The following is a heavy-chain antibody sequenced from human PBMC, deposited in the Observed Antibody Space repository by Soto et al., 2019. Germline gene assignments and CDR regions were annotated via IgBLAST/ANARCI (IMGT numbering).Heavy chain of an antibody. CDR3: ARASSHYGYPGYQSNWFDP. V-gene: IGHV1-69*01. Sequence: QVQLVQSGAEVKKPGSSVKVSCKASGGTFSSYAISWVRQAPGQGLEWMGGIIPILGTANYAQKFQGRVTITADESTSNAYMELRSLRSEDTAVYYCARASSHYGYPGYQSNWFDPWGQGTLVTVSS. D-gene: IGHD4-17*01. J-gene: IGHJ5*02. CDR2: IIPILGTA. CDR1: GGTFSSYA.